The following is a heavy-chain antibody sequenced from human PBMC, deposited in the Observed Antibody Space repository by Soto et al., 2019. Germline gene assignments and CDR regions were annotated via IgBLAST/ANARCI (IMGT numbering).Heavy chain of an antibody. J-gene: IGHJ4*02. CDR1: GGSFSGYY. CDR3: ARDKITGLLDY. V-gene: IGHV4-34*01. CDR2: ISHSGST. Sequence: SETLSLTCAVYGGSFSGYYWTWIRQPPGTGLEWIGEISHSGSTNYNPSLKSRVTISVDTSKNQFSLKLTSVTAADTAVYYCARDKITGLLDYWGQGTLVTVS. D-gene: IGHD2-8*02.